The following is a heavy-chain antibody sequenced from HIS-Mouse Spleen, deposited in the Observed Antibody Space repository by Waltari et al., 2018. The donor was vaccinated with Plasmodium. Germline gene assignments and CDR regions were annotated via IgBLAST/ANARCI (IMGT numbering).Heavy chain of an antibody. CDR3: AKARGSSSAFDI. J-gene: IGHJ3*02. CDR1: GFTFDDYA. Sequence: EVQLVESGGGLVQPGRSLRLSCAASGFTFDDYAMHWVRQAPGKGWVWGSGISWNSGSIGYADSVKGRFTISRDNAKNSLYLQMNSLRAEDTALYYCAKARGSSSAFDIWGQGTMVTVSS. CDR2: ISWNSGSI. V-gene: IGHV3-9*01. D-gene: IGHD6-6*01.